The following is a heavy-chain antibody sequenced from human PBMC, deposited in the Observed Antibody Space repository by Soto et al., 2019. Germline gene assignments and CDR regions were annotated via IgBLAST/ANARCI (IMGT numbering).Heavy chain of an antibody. V-gene: IGHV1-3*01. J-gene: IGHJ4*02. Sequence: GASVKVSCKASGYTFTSYAMHWVRQAPGQRLEWMGWINAGNSNTKYSQKFQGRVTMTRDTSTSTAYMELRSLRSDDTAVYYCARDGGYLSDYWGQGTLVTVSS. CDR1: GYTFTSYA. CDR2: INAGNSNT. CDR3: ARDGGYLSDY. D-gene: IGHD2-15*01.